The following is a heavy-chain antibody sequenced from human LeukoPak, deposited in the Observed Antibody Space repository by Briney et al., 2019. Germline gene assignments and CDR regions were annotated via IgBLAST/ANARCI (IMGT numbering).Heavy chain of an antibody. D-gene: IGHD1-26*01. CDR1: GGSISSDDYY. CDR2: IYTSGTI. CDR3: ARDSGSYSYYYYYMDV. V-gene: IGHV4-61*02. Sequence: SQTLSLTCTVSGGSISSDDYYWSWIRQPAGKGLEWIGRIYTSGTINYNPSLKSRATISVDTSKNQFSLKVTSVTSADTAVYYCARDSGSYSYYYYYMDVWGKGTTVTVSS. J-gene: IGHJ6*03.